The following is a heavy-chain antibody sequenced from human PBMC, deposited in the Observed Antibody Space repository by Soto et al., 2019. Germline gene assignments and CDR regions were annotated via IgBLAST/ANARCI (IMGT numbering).Heavy chain of an antibody. CDR1: GGSFSGYY. D-gene: IGHD3-10*01. Sequence: TSETLSLTCAVYGGSFSGYYWSWIRQPPGKGLEWIGEINHSGSTNYNPSLKSRVTISVDTSKNQFSLKLSSVTAADTAVYYCANYYGSGSYRNYYYYMDVWGKGTTVTVSS. CDR2: INHSGST. J-gene: IGHJ6*03. V-gene: IGHV4-34*01. CDR3: ANYYGSGSYRNYYYYMDV.